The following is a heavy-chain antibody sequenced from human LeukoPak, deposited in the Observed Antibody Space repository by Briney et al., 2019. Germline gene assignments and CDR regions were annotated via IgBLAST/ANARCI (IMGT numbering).Heavy chain of an antibody. CDR3: ARLSGGDHIPIDY. CDR2: IYYSGST. V-gene: IGHV4-39*01. Sequence: SETLSLTCTVSGGSISSSSYYWGWIRQPPGTGLEWIGSIYYSGSTYYNPSLKSRVTISVDTSKNQFSLKLSSVTAADTAVYYCARLSGGDHIPIDYWGQGTLVTVSS. D-gene: IGHD2-21*02. J-gene: IGHJ4*02. CDR1: GGSISSSSYY.